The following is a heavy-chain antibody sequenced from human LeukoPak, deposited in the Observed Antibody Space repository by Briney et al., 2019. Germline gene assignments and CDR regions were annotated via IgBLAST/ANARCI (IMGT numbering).Heavy chain of an antibody. CDR1: GVSISNYI. Sequence: SETLSLTCTVSGVSISNYIWSWIRQSPGGDLEWIGYVEYTGSTNYNPSLKNRVTISIDRSKNHFSLKLTSVTAADTAVYFCARSLPVSLGWMCYFDQWGQGTRVTVSS. V-gene: IGHV4-59*01. J-gene: IGHJ4*02. CDR2: VEYTGST. CDR3: ARSLPVSLGWMCYFDQ. D-gene: IGHD7-27*01.